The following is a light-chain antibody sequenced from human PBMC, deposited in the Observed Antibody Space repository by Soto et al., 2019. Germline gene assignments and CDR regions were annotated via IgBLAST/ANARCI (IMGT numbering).Light chain of an antibody. Sequence: DIQMTPSPSTLSASVGDRVTITCRASQSISSWLAWYQQKPEKAPKVLIYRASHLESGVPSRFSASGSGTEFSLTINSLQADDFATYYCQQYHIYSWTFGQGTKVDIK. CDR1: QSISSW. CDR2: RAS. V-gene: IGKV1-5*03. J-gene: IGKJ1*01. CDR3: QQYHIYSWT.